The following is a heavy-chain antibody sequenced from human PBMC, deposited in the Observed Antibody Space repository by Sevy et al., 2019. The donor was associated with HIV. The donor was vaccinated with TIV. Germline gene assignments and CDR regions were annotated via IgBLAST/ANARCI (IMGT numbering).Heavy chain of an antibody. J-gene: IGHJ4*02. D-gene: IGHD6-19*01. CDR3: AKEWTQLSDWYGELDY. V-gene: IGHV3-23*01. CDR1: GFTFSNYA. CDR2: ISISGIKT. Sequence: QLGGSLRLSCAASGFTFSNYAMSWVRQAPGKGLEWVSSISISGIKTYYADSVKGRFTISRDNSKNTLYLQMNSLRADDTAVYYCAKEWTQLSDWYGELDYWGQGSLVTVSS.